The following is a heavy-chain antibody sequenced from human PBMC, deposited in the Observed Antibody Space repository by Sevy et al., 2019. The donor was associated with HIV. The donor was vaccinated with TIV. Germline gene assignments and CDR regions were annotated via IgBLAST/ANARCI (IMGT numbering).Heavy chain of an antibody. CDR3: ARDRRNYGGQYFDY. J-gene: IGHJ4*02. CDR2: ISSGSSHT. D-gene: IGHD4-17*01. V-gene: IGHV3-11*06. CDR1: GFTFSDYY. Sequence: GGSLRLSCAASGFTFSDYYMSWVRQAPGKGLEWISDISSGSSHTNDADSVKGRFTISRDNATNSLYLEMNSLRVEDTAVYYCARDRRNYGGQYFDYWGQGTLVTVSS.